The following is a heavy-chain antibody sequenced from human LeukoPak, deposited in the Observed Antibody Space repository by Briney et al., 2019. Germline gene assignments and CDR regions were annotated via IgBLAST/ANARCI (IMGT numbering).Heavy chain of an antibody. Sequence: PSETLSLTCTVSGGSISSGVYYWSWIRQHPGKGLEWIGYIYYSGSTYYSPSLKSRLTMSVDTSKNQFSLELSSVTAADTAVYYCARDLGGGSFDFWGQGTLVTVSS. D-gene: IGHD2-15*01. V-gene: IGHV4-31*03. CDR3: ARDLGGGSFDF. CDR2: IYYSGST. CDR1: GGSISSGVYY. J-gene: IGHJ4*02.